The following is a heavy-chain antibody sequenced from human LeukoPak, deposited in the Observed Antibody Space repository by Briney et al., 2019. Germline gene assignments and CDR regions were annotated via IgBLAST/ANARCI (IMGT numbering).Heavy chain of an antibody. V-gene: IGHV3-7*01. Sequence: PGGSLRLSCAASGSTFSSYWMSWVRQAPGKGLEWVANIKRDGSEKYYVDSVKGRFTISRDNAKNSLYLQMNSLRAEDTAVYYCARVYRTAVAGQYYYYYYMDVWGKGTTVTVSS. J-gene: IGHJ6*03. CDR3: ARVYRTAVAGQYYYYYYMDV. D-gene: IGHD6-19*01. CDR1: GSTFSSYW. CDR2: IKRDGSEK.